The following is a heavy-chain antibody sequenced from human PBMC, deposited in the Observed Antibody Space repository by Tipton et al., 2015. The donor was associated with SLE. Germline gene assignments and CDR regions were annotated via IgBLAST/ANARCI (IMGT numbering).Heavy chain of an antibody. CDR2: IYYSGSP. Sequence: TLSLTCTVSGGSISSSSYYWGWIRQPPGKGLEWIGSIYYSGSPYYNPSLKSRVTISVDTSKNQFSLKLSSVTAADTAVYYCARETSDIMITFGGVTHYWYFDLWGRGTLVTVSS. J-gene: IGHJ2*01. CDR3: ARETSDIMITFGGVTHYWYFDL. CDR1: GGSISSSSYY. V-gene: IGHV4-39*07. D-gene: IGHD3-16*01.